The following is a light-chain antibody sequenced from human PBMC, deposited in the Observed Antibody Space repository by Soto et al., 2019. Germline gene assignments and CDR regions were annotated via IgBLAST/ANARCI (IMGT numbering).Light chain of an antibody. J-gene: IGKJ3*01. Sequence: EIVMTQSPATLSVSPGERATLSCRASQSVSTNLAWYQQKPGQAPRLLIYGASTRATGIPARFSGSGSGTEVPLPISSLQSEDFAVYYCQQSNNWPPFTFGPGTKVDIK. V-gene: IGKV3-15*01. CDR2: GAS. CDR1: QSVSTN. CDR3: QQSNNWPPFT.